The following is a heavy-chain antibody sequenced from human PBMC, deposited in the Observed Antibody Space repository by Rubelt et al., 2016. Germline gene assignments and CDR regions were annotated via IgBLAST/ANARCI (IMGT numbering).Heavy chain of an antibody. CDR2: IYWDDDK. CDR3: AHRLTYSSSWSFGTFDI. CDR1: GVG. D-gene: IGHD2-2*01. V-gene: IGHV2-5*02. Sequence: GVGVGWIRQPPGKALEWLALIYWDDDKRYSPSLKSRLTITKDTSKNQVVLTMTNMDPVDTATYYCAHRLTYSSSWSFGTFDIWGQGTMVTVSS. J-gene: IGHJ3*02.